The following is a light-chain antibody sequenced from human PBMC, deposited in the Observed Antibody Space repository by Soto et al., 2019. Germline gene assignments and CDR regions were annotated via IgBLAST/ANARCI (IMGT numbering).Light chain of an antibody. CDR3: HKYNGWPRT. Sequence: EIVMTQSPVTLYVAPVYRLTLNYRASQNISHSLAWYQQKPGQGPSLLIYGTSTRAGGVPARFSGGGSGPEFTLTITSLQSEDFAVYYCHKYNGWPRTFGQGTKGAIK. V-gene: IGKV3-15*01. J-gene: IGKJ1*01. CDR1: QNISHS. CDR2: GTS.